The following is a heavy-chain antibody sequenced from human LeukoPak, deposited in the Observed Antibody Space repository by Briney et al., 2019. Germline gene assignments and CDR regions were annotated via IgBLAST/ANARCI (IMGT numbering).Heavy chain of an antibody. D-gene: IGHD3-22*01. V-gene: IGHV1-18*01. CDR1: GYTFTNYG. Sequence: ASVKVSCKASGYTFTNYGISWVRQAPGQGLEWMAWINVYNGKTYYAQNFQGRVTVTTDTSTSIAYMELGNLRSDDTAVYYCARDQGYYYDSTGYVFDSWGQGTLVTVSS. J-gene: IGHJ4*02. CDR3: ARDQGYYYDSTGYVFDS. CDR2: INVYNGKT.